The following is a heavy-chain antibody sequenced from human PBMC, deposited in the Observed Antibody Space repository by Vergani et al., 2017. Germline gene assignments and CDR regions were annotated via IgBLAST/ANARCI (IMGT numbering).Heavy chain of an antibody. D-gene: IGHD2-8*01. Sequence: EVQLVESGGGLVKPGGSLRLSCAASGFTFSDFSMSWVRQAPGKGLEWVAFIGSSGPYINYADSVKGRFIISRDNTNNSLFLQLRSLRAEDAAVYYCARDCTIGGCPDNYGMDVWGQGATVTVSS. CDR2: IGSSGPYI. CDR3: ARDCTIGGCPDNYGMDV. J-gene: IGHJ6*02. V-gene: IGHV3-21*06. CDR1: GFTFSDFS.